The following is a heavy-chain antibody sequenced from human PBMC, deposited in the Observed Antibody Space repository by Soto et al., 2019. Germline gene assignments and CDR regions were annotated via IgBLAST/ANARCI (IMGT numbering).Heavy chain of an antibody. CDR1: GYTFITYG. Sequence: GASVKVSCKASGYTFITYGISWVRQAPGQGLEWMGWISAYNGNTNYAQSVQGRVTMTTDTSASTAYMEMRSLRSDDTAVYYCARDSSYYYDSSRYLPFDYWGQGTLVTVSS. CDR3: ARDSSYYYDSSRYLPFDY. V-gene: IGHV1-18*04. J-gene: IGHJ4*02. D-gene: IGHD3-22*01. CDR2: ISAYNGNT.